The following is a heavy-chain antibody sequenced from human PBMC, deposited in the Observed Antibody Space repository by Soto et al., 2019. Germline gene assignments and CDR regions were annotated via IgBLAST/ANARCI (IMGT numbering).Heavy chain of an antibody. CDR1: GCSFTSYW. V-gene: IGHV5-51*01. CDR3: ARFESGTAFDY. CDR2: IYPGDPDT. Sequence: GAAPMGSCRGSGCSFTSYWVGWVRQMPGKGLAWMGLIYPGDPDTRSSPSFQGQVTISADKSISTAYLQWSSLKASDTAMYYCARFESGTAFDYWGQGTLVTVSS. J-gene: IGHJ4*02. D-gene: IGHD1-7*01.